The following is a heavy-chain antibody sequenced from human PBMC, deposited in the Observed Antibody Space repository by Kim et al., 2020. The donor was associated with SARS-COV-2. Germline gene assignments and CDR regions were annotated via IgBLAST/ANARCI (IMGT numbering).Heavy chain of an antibody. Sequence: FTISRDNSKNTLYLQMNSLRAEDTAVYYCAKDGPPSVWGSYFEELYYFDYWGQGTLVTVSS. J-gene: IGHJ4*02. D-gene: IGHD3-16*01. CDR3: AKDGPPSVWGSYFEELYYFDY. V-gene: IGHV3-23*01.